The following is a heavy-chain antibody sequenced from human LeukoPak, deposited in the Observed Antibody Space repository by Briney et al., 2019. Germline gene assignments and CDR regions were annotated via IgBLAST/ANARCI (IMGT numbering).Heavy chain of an antibody. CDR1: GFTFSSYS. J-gene: IGHJ4*02. D-gene: IGHD6-6*01. V-gene: IGHV3-21*01. Sequence: GGSLRLSCAASGFTFSSYSVNWVRQAPGKGLEWVSSISSSSSYIYYADSVKGRFTISRDNAKNSLYLQMNSLRAEDTAVYYCARDGYSSSPAELDYWGQGTLVTVSS. CDR3: ARDGYSSSPAELDY. CDR2: ISSSSSYI.